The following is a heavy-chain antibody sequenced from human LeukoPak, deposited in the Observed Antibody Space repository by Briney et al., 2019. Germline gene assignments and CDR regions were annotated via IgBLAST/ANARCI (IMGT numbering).Heavy chain of an antibody. Sequence: SETLSLTCTVSGGSINSYSWSWIRQPPGRGLEWIGYISYSGSTNYNPSLKSRVTMSLDTSKSQFSLRLSSVTAADTALYFCARHPFATPFDYWGPGTLVTVSS. CDR1: GGSINSYS. J-gene: IGHJ4*02. CDR3: ARHPFATPFDY. V-gene: IGHV4-59*08. D-gene: IGHD2-15*01. CDR2: ISYSGST.